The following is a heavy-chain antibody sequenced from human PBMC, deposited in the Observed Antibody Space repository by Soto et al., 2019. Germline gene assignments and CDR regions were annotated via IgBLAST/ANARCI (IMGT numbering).Heavy chain of an antibody. CDR2: ISGSGGST. CDR3: AKHARRTWSTDY. CDR1: GFTFSTYA. V-gene: IGHV3-23*01. D-gene: IGHD2-2*01. J-gene: IGHJ4*02. Sequence: PGGSLRLSCAASGFTFSTYAMHWVRQAPGKGLEWVSGISGSGGSTYYADSVKGRFTISRDNSKNTLYLQMNSLRAEDTAVYYCAKHARRTWSTDYWGQGTLVTVSS.